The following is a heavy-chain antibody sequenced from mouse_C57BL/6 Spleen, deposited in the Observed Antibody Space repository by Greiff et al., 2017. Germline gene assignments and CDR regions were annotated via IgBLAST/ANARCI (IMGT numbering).Heavy chain of an antibody. V-gene: IGHV1-4*01. CDR3: ASNYYGSSYYYAMDY. CDR1: GYTFTSYT. D-gene: IGHD1-1*01. CDR2: INPSSGYT. Sequence: QVQLQQSGAELARPGASVKMSCKASGYTFTSYTMHWVKQRPGQGLEWIGYINPSSGYTKYNQKFKDKATLTADKSSSTAYMQLSSLTSEDSAVYYCASNYYGSSYYYAMDYWGQGTSVTVSS. J-gene: IGHJ4*01.